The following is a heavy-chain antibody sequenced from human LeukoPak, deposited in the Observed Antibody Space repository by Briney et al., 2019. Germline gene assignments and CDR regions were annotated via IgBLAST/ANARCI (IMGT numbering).Heavy chain of an antibody. CDR2: XXXXGST. Sequence: PSETLSLTCAVYGGSFSGYYWSWIRQXXXXXXXXXXXXXXXGSTNYNPSLKSRVTISVDTSKNQFSLKLSSVTAADTAVYYCARGVLWFGELSRLNGMDVWGQGTTVTVSS. J-gene: IGHJ6*02. CDR1: GGSFSGYY. D-gene: IGHD3-10*01. CDR3: ARGVLWFGELSRLNGMDV. V-gene: IGHV4-34*01.